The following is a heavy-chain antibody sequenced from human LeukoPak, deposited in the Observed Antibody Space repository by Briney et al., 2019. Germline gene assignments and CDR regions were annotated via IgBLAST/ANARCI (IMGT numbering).Heavy chain of an antibody. V-gene: IGHV4-59*08. J-gene: IGHJ5*02. D-gene: IGHD3-10*01. Sequence: PSETLSLTCTGSGGSISSYYWSWIRQPPGKGLVWMGYIYNSGSTNYNPYLRSGVSMSVDTSKNQFSLKMSSVTAADTAVYYCAGTPKDYYGWGRIRATWFDPWGQGTLVTVSS. CDR2: IYNSGST. CDR1: GGSISSYY. CDR3: AGTPKDYYGWGRIRATWFDP.